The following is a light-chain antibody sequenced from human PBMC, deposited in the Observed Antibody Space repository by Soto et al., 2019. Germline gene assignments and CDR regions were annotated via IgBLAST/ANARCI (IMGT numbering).Light chain of an antibody. CDR1: QSVSSY. CDR3: QQRSNWPPIT. V-gene: IGKV3-11*01. Sequence: EIVLTQSPATLSLSPGERATLSCRASQSVSSYLAWYQQKPGQAPRLLIYDASNRATGIPARFSGSGYGTDFTLTISSLEPEDLAVYYCQQRSNWPPITFGQGTRLEIK. CDR2: DAS. J-gene: IGKJ5*01.